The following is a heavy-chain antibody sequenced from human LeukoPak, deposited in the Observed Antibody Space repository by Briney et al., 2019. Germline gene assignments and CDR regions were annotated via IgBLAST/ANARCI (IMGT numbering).Heavy chain of an antibody. D-gene: IGHD3-10*01. CDR3: ARDRGNSHFDY. CDR2: IWFDGSNK. CDR1: GFTFSNYG. V-gene: IGHV3-33*01. Sequence: GRSLRLSCAASGFTFSNYGMHWVRQAPGKGLQWVAFIWFDGSNKYYADSVKGRFTISRDNSKNTLYLQINSLRAEDTAVYYCARDRGNSHFDYWGQGTLVTVSS. J-gene: IGHJ4*02.